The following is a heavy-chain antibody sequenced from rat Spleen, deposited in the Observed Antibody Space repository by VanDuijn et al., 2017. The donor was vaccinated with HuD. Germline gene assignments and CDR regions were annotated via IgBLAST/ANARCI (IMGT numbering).Heavy chain of an antibody. D-gene: IGHD4-4*01. J-gene: IGHJ2*01. Sequence: EVQLVESDGGLVQPGRSLKLSCAASGFTFSNYDMAWVRQDSTKGLEWVASISPGGGNTYYRASVKGRFTISRDNAKNSLYLQMDSLRSEDTATYYCAREEFGVRDWGQGVMVTVSS. V-gene: IGHV5S13*01. CDR3: AREEFGVRD. CDR2: ISPGGGNT. CDR1: GFTFSNYD.